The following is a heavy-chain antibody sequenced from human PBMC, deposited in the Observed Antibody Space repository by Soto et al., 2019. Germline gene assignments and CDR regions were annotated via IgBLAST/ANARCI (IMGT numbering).Heavy chain of an antibody. CDR3: ARAGEMATIRELDYFDY. CDR1: GFTFSDYW. J-gene: IGHJ4*02. CDR2: IRQDGRNK. V-gene: IGHV3-7*02. D-gene: IGHD5-12*01. Sequence: GGSLRLSCAASGFTFSDYWMAWVRQAPGKGLEFVANIRQDGRNKYYVDSVKGRFTISRDNSKNSLYLQMNSLRAEDTAVYYCARAGEMATIRELDYFDYWGQGTLVTVSS.